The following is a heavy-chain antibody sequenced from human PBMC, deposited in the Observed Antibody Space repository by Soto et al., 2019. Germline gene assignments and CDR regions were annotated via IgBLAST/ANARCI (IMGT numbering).Heavy chain of an antibody. CDR1: GITFSGYW. V-gene: IGHV3-74*01. CDR2: VDSDGSGT. J-gene: IGHJ4*02. CDR3: ATVFEH. Sequence: EVQLVESGGGSVQPGGSLRLSCVASGITFSGYWMHWVRQVPGKGLVWVARVDSDGSGTSYADSVDGRFTISRDDAKCTLYLQRNRLRLEDTAVYYCATVFEHWGQGIPVTVSS.